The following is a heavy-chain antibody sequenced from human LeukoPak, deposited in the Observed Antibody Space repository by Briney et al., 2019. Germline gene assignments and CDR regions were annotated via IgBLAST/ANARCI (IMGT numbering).Heavy chain of an antibody. CDR1: GFIFSSYN. D-gene: IGHD1-26*01. J-gene: IGHJ4*02. CDR2: ISSISSTV. Sequence: PGGSLRLSCAASGFIFSSYNMNWVRQAPGKGLEWVSYISSISSTVYYADSVQSRFTISRDNAKNSLCLQMNSLRDEDTAVYYCAREVVPYSGSYYIDYWGQGTLVTVSS. CDR3: AREVVPYSGSYYIDY. V-gene: IGHV3-48*02.